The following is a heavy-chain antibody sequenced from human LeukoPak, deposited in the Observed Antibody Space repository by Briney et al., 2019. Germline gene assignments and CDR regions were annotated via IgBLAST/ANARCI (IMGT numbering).Heavy chain of an antibody. CDR2: ISGSGDST. D-gene: IGHD2-2*01. CDR3: AKDVYCSSTSCSKEYFQH. CDR1: EFTFSSYA. Sequence: QSGGSLRLSCAASEFTFSSYAMSWVRQAPGKGLEWVSAISGSGDSTYYADSVKGRFTISRDNSKNTLYLQMNSLRAEDTAVYYCAKDVYCSSTSCSKEYFQHWGQGTLVTVSS. V-gene: IGHV3-23*01. J-gene: IGHJ1*01.